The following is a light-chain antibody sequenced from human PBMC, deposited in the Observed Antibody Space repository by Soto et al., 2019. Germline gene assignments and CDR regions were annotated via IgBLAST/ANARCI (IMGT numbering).Light chain of an antibody. Sequence: QSVLTQPASVSGSHGQSITISCSGTTSDVGIVSWYQHHPGKAPKLMIHEVTKRPSGVSDRFSGSKSGNSASLTISGLQAEDEADYFCCSFGGSGYVFGTGTKVTVL. CDR1: TSDVGI. J-gene: IGLJ1*01. CDR2: EVT. CDR3: CSFGGSGYV. V-gene: IGLV2-23*02.